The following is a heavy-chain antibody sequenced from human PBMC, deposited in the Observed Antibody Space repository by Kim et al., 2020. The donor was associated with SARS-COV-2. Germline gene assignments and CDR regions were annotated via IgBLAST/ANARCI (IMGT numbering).Heavy chain of an antibody. CDR1: GYTFTSYY. V-gene: IGHV1-46*01. CDR2: INPSGGST. D-gene: IGHD6-19*01. CDR3: ARDRGFGSVAGILATLDY. J-gene: IGHJ4*02. Sequence: ASVKVSCKASGYTFTSYYMHWVRQAPGQGLEWMGIINPSGGSTSYAQKFQGRVTMTRDTSTSTVYMELSSLRSEDTAVYYCARDRGFGSVAGILATLDYWGQGTLVTVSS.